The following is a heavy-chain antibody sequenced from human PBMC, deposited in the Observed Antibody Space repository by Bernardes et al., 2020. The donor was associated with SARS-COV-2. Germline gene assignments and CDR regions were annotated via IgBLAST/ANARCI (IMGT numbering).Heavy chain of an antibody. CDR3: AKSLAGYCYGSTCYWRPLDS. J-gene: IGHJ4*02. Sequence: GGSLRLSCAGSGYTFSRFWMHWVRQVPGQGLVWVSRIDNGGGIVNYADSVKGRFIISRDNSNNILYLEMNSLRTEDTATYYCAKSLAGYCYGSTCYWRPLDSWGQGTLVTVSS. V-gene: IGHV3-74*01. CDR2: IDNGGGIV. CDR1: GYTFSRFW. D-gene: IGHD2-15*01.